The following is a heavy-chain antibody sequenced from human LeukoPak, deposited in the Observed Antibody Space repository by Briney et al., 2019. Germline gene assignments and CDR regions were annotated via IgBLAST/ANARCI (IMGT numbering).Heavy chain of an antibody. CDR3: ARDRGYGDLDY. Sequence: ASVKVSCKASGYTFTSYDINWVRQAPGQGLEWMGWMNPNSGNTGYAQKFRGRVTITRNTSISTAYMELSSLRSEDTAVYYCARDRGYGDLDYWGQGTLVTVSS. CDR2: MNPNSGNT. CDR1: GYTFTSYD. V-gene: IGHV1-8*03. D-gene: IGHD3-10*01. J-gene: IGHJ4*02.